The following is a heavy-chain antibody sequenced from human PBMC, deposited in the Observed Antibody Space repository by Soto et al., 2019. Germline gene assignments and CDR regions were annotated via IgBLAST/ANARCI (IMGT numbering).Heavy chain of an antibody. Sequence: GGSLRLSCTASVFTVGEYAMSWFRQAPGKGLEWVGFIRSKAYGGTTEYAASVKGRFTISRDDSKSIAYLQMNSLKTEDTAVYYCTRGPRRPAPADYWGQGTLVTVSS. J-gene: IGHJ4*02. CDR1: VFTVGEYA. CDR2: IRSKAYGGTT. V-gene: IGHV3-49*03. D-gene: IGHD2-2*01. CDR3: TRGPRRPAPADY.